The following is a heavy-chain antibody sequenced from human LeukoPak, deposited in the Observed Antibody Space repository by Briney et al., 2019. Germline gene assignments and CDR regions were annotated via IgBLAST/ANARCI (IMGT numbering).Heavy chain of an antibody. Sequence: PSQTLCLTCAVSGVSVGSYSLSWIRQPAGTGLRWIGRICTSGRTNSNPSLRSRATISVDKSKSQFSLTLTSVTAPDTAVYSCARDLSYCSSTRCYAPYYFVYWGQGTLVTVSS. CDR1: GVSVGSYS. V-gene: IGHV4-4*07. D-gene: IGHD2-2*01. J-gene: IGHJ4*02. CDR2: ICTSGRT. CDR3: ARDLSYCSSTRCYAPYYFVY.